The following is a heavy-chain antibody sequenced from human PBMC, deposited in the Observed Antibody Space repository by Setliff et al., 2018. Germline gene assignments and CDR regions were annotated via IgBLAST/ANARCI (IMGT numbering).Heavy chain of an antibody. Sequence: SETLSLTCSVYGGSFSGYYWSWIRQPPGKGLEWIGEINHSGSTNYNPSLKRRVTISVDPSENQFSLKPSSVTAADTAVYYCARRKDDFWCGFNWFDPWGQGTLVTVSS. V-gene: IGHV4-34*01. CDR2: INHSGST. J-gene: IGHJ5*02. D-gene: IGHD3-3*01. CDR1: GGSFSGYY. CDR3: ARRKDDFWCGFNWFDP.